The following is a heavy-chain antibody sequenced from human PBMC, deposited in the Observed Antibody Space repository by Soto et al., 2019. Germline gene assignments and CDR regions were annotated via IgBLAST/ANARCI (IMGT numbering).Heavy chain of an antibody. J-gene: IGHJ4*02. CDR1: GGSISSSSYY. CDR2: IYYSGST. V-gene: IGHV4-39*01. CDR3: ARRGVGYYDAQPDYYFDY. D-gene: IGHD3-22*01. Sequence: KTSETLSLTCTVSGGSISSSSYYWGWIRQPPGKGLEWIGSIYYSGSTYYNPSLKSRVTISVDTSKNQFSLKLSSVTAADTAVYYCARRGVGYYDAQPDYYFDYWGQGTLVTVSS.